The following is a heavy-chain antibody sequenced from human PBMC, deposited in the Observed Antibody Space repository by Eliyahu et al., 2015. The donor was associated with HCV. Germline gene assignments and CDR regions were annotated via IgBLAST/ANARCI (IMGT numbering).Heavy chain of an antibody. CDR1: GGSISSGNYY. Sequence: QVQLQESGPGLVKPSQTLSLTCTVSGGSISSGNYYWSWIRQHPGKGLEWIGYIYYSGSTYYNPSLKSRVTISVDTSKNQFSMNLTSVTAADTAVYYCASGGYSTPKWFDPWGQGTLVTVSS. CDR2: IYYSGST. CDR3: ASGGYSTPKWFDP. V-gene: IGHV4-31*03. J-gene: IGHJ5*02. D-gene: IGHD6-13*01.